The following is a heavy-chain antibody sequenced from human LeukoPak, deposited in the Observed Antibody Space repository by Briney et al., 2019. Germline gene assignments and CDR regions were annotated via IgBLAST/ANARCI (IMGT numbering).Heavy chain of an antibody. Sequence: SQTLSLTCTVSGDSISSVGYYWGWIRQHPRKGLEWIAYIYNCERSYYNPSLKSRITISVDTSKMQISLKLSSVTAADTAAYYCARGVYDWVKGGLDHWGQGTLVTVSS. D-gene: IGHD5/OR15-5a*01. CDR1: GDSISSVGYY. J-gene: IGHJ4*02. CDR3: ARGVYDWVKGGLDH. V-gene: IGHV4-31*03. CDR2: IYNCERS.